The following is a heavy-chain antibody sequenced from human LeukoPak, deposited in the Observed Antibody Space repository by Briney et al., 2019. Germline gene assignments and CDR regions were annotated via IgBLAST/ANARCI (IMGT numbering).Heavy chain of an antibody. V-gene: IGHV3-66*01. J-gene: IGHJ6*02. D-gene: IGHD6-6*01. CDR1: GFTVSSNY. CDR2: IYSGGST. Sequence: PGGSLRLSCAASGFTVSSNYMSWVRQAPGKGLEWVSVIYSGGSTYYADSVKGRFTISRDNSKNTLYLQMNSLGAEDTAVYYCARDGYSSSSGSNYYYYGMDVWGQGTTVTVSS. CDR3: ARDGYSSSSGSNYYYYGMDV.